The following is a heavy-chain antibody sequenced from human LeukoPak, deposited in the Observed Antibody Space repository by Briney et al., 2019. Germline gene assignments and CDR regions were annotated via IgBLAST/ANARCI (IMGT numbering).Heavy chain of an antibody. J-gene: IGHJ6*03. V-gene: IGHV4-59*01. Sequence: PSETLSLTCTVSGGSISSYYWSWIRQPPGKGLEWIGYIYYSGSTNYNPSLKSRVTISVDTSKNQFSLKLSSVTAADTAVYYCARTYYYDSSGYYRNYYYYMDVWGKGTTVTISS. CDR3: ARTYYYDSSGYYRNYYYYMDV. D-gene: IGHD3-22*01. CDR2: IYYSGST. CDR1: GGSISSYY.